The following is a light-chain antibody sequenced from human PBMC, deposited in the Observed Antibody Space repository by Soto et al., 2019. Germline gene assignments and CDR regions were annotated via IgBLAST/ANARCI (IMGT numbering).Light chain of an antibody. Sequence: EIVMTQSPATLSVSPGERATLSCRASQSVSSNLDWYQQKPDQPPRLLFYGSSTKATRIPASFSGSGSGTEVTLTIRSLQSEAFAVYYCQKYNNWPPPLTFGGGTKVEIK. CDR1: QSVSSN. CDR2: GSS. CDR3: QKYNNWPPPLT. V-gene: IGKV3-15*01. J-gene: IGKJ4*01.